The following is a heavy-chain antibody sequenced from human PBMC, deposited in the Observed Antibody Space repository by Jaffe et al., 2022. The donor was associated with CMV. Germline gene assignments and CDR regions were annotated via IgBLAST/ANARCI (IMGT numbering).Heavy chain of an antibody. CDR1: GGSFSGYY. CDR2: INHSGST. CDR3: ARNYDSSGYWKYYFDY. D-gene: IGHD3-22*01. J-gene: IGHJ4*02. Sequence: QVQLQQWGAGLLKPSETLSLTCAVYGGSFSGYYWSWIRQPPGKGLEWIGEINHSGSTNYNPSLKSRVTISVDTSKNQFSLKLSSVTAADTAVYYCARNYDSSGYWKYYFDYWGQGTLVTVSS. V-gene: IGHV4-34*01.